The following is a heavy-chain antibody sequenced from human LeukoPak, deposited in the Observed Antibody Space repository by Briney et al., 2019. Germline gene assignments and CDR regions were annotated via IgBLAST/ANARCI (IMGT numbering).Heavy chain of an antibody. CDR1: GGTFSSYA. CDR2: IIPIFGIA. CDR3: ARDPSYDSSGYYFDY. D-gene: IGHD3-22*01. Sequence: GASVKASCKASGGTFSSYAISWVRQAPGQGLEWMGRIIPIFGIANYAQKFQGRVTITADKSTSTAYMELSSLRSEDTAVYYCARDPSYDSSGYYFDYWGQGTLVTVSS. J-gene: IGHJ4*02. V-gene: IGHV1-69*04.